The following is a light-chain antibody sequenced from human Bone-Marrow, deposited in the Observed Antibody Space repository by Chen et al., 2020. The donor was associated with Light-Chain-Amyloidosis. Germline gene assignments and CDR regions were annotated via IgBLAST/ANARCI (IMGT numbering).Light chain of an antibody. CDR1: SSNIGAGYD. J-gene: IGLJ2*01. Sequence: QSVLTQPPSASGAPGQRVTISCTGSSSNIGAGYDVHWYQQSPGTAPKLLIQGNSNRPSGVPDRFSVSKSATSASLAITGLQAEDEADYYCQSYDSSLSSPVFGGGTTLTVL. CDR2: GNS. V-gene: IGLV1-40*01. CDR3: QSYDSSLSSPV.